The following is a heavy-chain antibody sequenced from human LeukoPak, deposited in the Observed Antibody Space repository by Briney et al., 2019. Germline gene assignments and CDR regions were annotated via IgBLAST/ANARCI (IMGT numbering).Heavy chain of an antibody. CDR3: ARDSDYGVYNWFDP. J-gene: IGHJ5*02. CDR1: GFTFSSYW. V-gene: IGHV3-21*01. D-gene: IGHD4-17*01. CDR2: ISSSSSYI. Sequence: GGSLRLSCAASGFTFSSYWMYWVRQAPGKGLEWVSSISSSSSYIYYADSVKGRFTISRDNAKNSLYLQMNSLRAEDTAVYYCARDSDYGVYNWFDPWGQGTLVTVSS.